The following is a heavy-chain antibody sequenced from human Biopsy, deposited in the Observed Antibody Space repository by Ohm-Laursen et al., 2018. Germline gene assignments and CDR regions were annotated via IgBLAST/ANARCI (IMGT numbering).Heavy chain of an antibody. V-gene: IGHV4-4*07. CDR2: LFTSGTT. CDR1: GGSINSYY. J-gene: IGHJ4*02. Sequence: TLSLTCTVSGGSINSYYWSWMRQPAGKGLKWIGRLFTSGTTNYSPSLNNRVTMSVDTSKNQSSLRLTSVTAADTAVYYCVRGGSGSFPFDYWGPGTLVTVSS. D-gene: IGHD3-10*01. CDR3: VRGGSGSFPFDY.